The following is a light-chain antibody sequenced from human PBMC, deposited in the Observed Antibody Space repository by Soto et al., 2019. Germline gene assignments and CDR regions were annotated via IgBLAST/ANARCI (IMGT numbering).Light chain of an antibody. J-gene: IGKJ1*01. Sequence: EIVLTQSPGTLSLSPGERATLSCRASQSVSSNLAWYQQKPGQAPRLLIYGASTRATGIPARFSGSGSGTGFTLTISRLEPEDFAVYYCQQYGSSPTTFGQGTKVDIK. CDR2: GAS. CDR3: QQYGSSPTT. V-gene: IGKV3-20*01. CDR1: QSVSSN.